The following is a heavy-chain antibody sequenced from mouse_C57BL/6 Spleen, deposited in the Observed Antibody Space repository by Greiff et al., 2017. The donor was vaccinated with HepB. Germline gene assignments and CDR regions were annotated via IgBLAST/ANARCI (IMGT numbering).Heavy chain of an antibody. J-gene: IGHJ4*01. V-gene: IGHV1-22*01. CDR2: INPNNGGT. D-gene: IGHD1-1*01. CDR1: GYTFTDYN. CDR3: AIRGRAYYYAMDY. Sequence: EVQLQQSGPELVKPGASVKMSCKASGYTFTDYNMHWVKQSHGKSLEWIGYINPNNGGTSYNQKFKGKATLTVNKSSSTAYMALRSLTSEESAVYYCAIRGRAYYYAMDYLGQGTSVTVSS.